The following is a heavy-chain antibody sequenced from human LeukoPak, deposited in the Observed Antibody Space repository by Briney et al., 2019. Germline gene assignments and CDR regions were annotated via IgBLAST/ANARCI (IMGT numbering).Heavy chain of an antibody. V-gene: IGHV3-23*01. J-gene: IGHJ5*02. CDR3: VKASSSSPQYNWFDA. D-gene: IGHD6-6*01. CDR1: GFTFSTYA. CDR2: VSGTGGRT. Sequence: GGSLRLSCAASGFTFSTYAMSWVRQAPGKGLEWVSVVSGTGGRTYYADSVKGRFTISRDNSKNTLYLQMNSLRAEDTALYYCVKASSSSPQYNWFDAWGQGILVTVSS.